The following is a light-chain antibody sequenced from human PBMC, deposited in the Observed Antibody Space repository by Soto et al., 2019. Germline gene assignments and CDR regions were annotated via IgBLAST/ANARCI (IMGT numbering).Light chain of an antibody. V-gene: IGKV2-28*01. CDR3: MQALQTPFT. Sequence: DIVMTQSPLSLPVTPGEPASISCRSSQSLLYSNGYTYLDWYLQKPGQSPQLLIYLGFNRASGVPDRFSGSGSGTDFTLKISRVEAEDVGVYYCMQALQTPFTFGPGTKVDIK. J-gene: IGKJ3*01. CDR2: LGF. CDR1: QSLLYSNGYTY.